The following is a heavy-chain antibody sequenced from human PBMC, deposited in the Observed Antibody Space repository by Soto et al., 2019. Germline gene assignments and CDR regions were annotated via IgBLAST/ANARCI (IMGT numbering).Heavy chain of an antibody. V-gene: IGHV3-66*04. J-gene: IGHJ6*03. D-gene: IGHD3-16*01. CDR1: GFTVSSNY. CDR2: IYSGGST. CDR3: ARPTYDWGDYMDV. Sequence: GGSLRLSCAASGFTVSSNYMSWVRQAPGKGLEWVSVIYSGGSTYYADSVKGRFTISRDNSKNTLYLQMNSLRAEDTAVYYCARPTYDWGDYMDVWGKGTTVTVSS.